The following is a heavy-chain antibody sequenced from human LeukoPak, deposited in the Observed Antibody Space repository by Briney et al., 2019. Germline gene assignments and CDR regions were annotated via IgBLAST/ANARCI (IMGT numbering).Heavy chain of an antibody. CDR1: GGSISSGDYY. D-gene: IGHD2-2*01. J-gene: IGHJ4*02. Sequence: PSETLSLTCTVSGGSISSGDYYWSWIRQPPGKGLEWIGYIYYSGSTYYNPSLKSRVTISIDTSNNQFSLKLTSVTAADTAVYYCARYHSTWGLNYWGQGTLVTVSS. V-gene: IGHV4-30-4*01. CDR2: IYYSGST. CDR3: ARYHSTWGLNY.